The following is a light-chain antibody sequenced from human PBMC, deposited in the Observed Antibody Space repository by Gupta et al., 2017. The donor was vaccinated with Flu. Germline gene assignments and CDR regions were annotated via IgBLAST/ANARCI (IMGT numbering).Light chain of an antibody. Sequence: DVQLTQSPSTLSASVGDGVTITCRASQNINTWVAWYQQRPGKAPRLLMYKASILETGVPSSFSGSGSGTEFTLTISSLQPDDFATYYCQQYNTYSFTFGPGTKVDIK. CDR2: KAS. J-gene: IGKJ3*01. V-gene: IGKV1-5*03. CDR1: QNINTW. CDR3: QQYNTYSFT.